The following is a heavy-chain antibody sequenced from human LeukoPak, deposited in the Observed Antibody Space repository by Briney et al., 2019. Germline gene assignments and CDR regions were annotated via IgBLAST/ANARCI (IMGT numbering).Heavy chain of an antibody. CDR1: GGSISSSSSY. Sequence: SQTLSLTCTVSGGSISSSSSYWGWLRQPPGKGLEWIGSTYYSGSTYYNPSLKSRVPISVASSKTPFCLTLSSVTAAPTAVYYCASLRWFDRWGQETLVTVSS. CDR3: ASLRWFDR. D-gene: IGHD4-17*01. CDR2: TYYSGST. V-gene: IGHV4-39*07. J-gene: IGHJ5*02.